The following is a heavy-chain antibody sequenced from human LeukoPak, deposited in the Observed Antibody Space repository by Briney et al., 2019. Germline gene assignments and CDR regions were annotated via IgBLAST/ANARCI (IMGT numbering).Heavy chain of an antibody. Sequence: ASVKVSCKASGHTFTGYYMHWVRQAPGQGLEWMGWINPNSGGTNYAQKFQGRVTMTRDTSISTAYMELSRLRSDDTAVYYCARGQMITFGGDRRGNWFDPWGQGTLVTVSS. D-gene: IGHD3-16*01. J-gene: IGHJ5*02. CDR1: GHTFTGYY. V-gene: IGHV1-2*02. CDR2: INPNSGGT. CDR3: ARGQMITFGGDRRGNWFDP.